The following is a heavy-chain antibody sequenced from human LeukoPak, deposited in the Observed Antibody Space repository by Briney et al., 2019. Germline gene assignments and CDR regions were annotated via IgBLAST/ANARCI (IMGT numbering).Heavy chain of an antibody. CDR2: INHSGST. CDR1: GGSFSGYY. V-gene: IGHV4-34*01. CDR3: ARGPEHRFDY. Sequence: SETLSLTCAVYGGSFSGYYWSWIRQPPGKGLEWIGEINHSGSTNYNPSLKSRVTIPVDTSKNQFSLKLSSVTAADTAVYYCARGPEHRFDYWGQGTLVTVSS. J-gene: IGHJ4*02.